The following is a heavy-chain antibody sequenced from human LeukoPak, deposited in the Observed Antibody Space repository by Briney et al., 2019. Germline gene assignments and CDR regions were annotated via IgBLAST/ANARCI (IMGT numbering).Heavy chain of an antibody. D-gene: IGHD2-21*02. CDR2: TYYRSKWYN. CDR1: GDSVSSDSAA. Sequence: SQTLSLTCAISGDSVSSDSAAWNWIRQSPSRGLEWLGRTYYRSKWYNDYAISVKSRITINPDTSKNLFSLHLNSVTPEDTAVYNCCRYNCGGDCYIDYWGQGTLVTVSS. J-gene: IGHJ4*02. V-gene: IGHV6-1*01. CDR3: CRYNCGGDCYIDY.